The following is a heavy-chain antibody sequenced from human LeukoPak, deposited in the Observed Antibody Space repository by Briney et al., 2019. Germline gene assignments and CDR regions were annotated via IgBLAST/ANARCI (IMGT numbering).Heavy chain of an antibody. J-gene: IGHJ1*01. CDR1: GGSFNTYY. D-gene: IGHD3-22*01. CDR3: AHSSDYQQY. V-gene: IGHV4-34*01. CDR2: INHSGSI. Sequence: SETLSLTCAVYGGSFNTYYWSWIRQPPGKGLEWIGEINHSGSINYNPSLKGRVTISVDTSQNQVSLKLSSVTAADTAVYYCAHSSDYQQYCGQGTLVTVSS.